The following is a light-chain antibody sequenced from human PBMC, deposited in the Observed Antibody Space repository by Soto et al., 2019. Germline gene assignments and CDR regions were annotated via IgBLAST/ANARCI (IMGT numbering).Light chain of an antibody. CDR2: DAS. Sequence: DIEMTQSPSTLSASVGDRLTITCRASQTIRRWLAWYQQRPGKAPKVLIYDASTLESGVPARFSGSGSETEFTLTISSLQPEDSAPCYCQHSNSDAWSFGQGTKGAIK. V-gene: IGKV1-5*01. J-gene: IGKJ1*01. CDR3: QHSNSDAWS. CDR1: QTIRRW.